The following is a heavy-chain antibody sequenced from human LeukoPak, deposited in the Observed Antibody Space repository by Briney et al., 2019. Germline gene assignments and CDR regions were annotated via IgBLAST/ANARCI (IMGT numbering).Heavy chain of an antibody. CDR2: INWNGGST. D-gene: IGHD3-22*01. CDR1: GFTFDDYG. CDR3: ASSAGYYDSSGSGSQSYYFDY. J-gene: IGHJ4*02. Sequence: GGSLRLSCAASGFTFDDYGMSWVRQAPGKGLEWVSGINWNGGSTGYADSVKGRFTISRDNSKNTLYLQMNSLRAEDTAVYYCASSAGYYDSSGSGSQSYYFDYWGQGTLVTVSS. V-gene: IGHV3-20*04.